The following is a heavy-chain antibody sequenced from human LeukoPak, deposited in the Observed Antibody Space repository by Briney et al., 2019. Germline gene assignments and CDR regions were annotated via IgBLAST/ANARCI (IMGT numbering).Heavy chain of an antibody. V-gene: IGHV4-59*01. CDR2: TYYSGST. J-gene: IGHJ5*02. D-gene: IGHD3-3*01. Sequence: SETLSLTGTVSGGPISSYHFSWLRQPPGKGLEWIEGTYYSGSTNSNPSLKSRVTLSVDTSKNQFSLKLSSVTAADTAVYYCASGGFGVVEEAWFDPWGQGTLVTVSS. CDR1: GGPISSYH. CDR3: ASGGFGVVEEAWFDP.